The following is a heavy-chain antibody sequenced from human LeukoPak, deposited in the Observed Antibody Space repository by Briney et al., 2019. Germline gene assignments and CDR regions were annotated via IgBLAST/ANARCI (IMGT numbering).Heavy chain of an antibody. J-gene: IGHJ4*02. Sequence: SETLSLTCTVSGGSISSYYWSWIRQPPGKGLEWIGSIYYSGSTYYNPSLKSRVTISVDTSKNQFSLKLSSVTAADTAVYYCASQPIVGATSRPFDYWGQGTLVTVSS. CDR3: ASQPIVGATSRPFDY. CDR1: GGSISSYY. D-gene: IGHD1-26*01. CDR2: IYYSGST. V-gene: IGHV4-59*12.